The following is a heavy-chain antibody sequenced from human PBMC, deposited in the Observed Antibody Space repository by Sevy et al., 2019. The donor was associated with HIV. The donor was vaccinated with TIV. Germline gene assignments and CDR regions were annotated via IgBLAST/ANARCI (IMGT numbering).Heavy chain of an antibody. D-gene: IGHD3-22*01. CDR2: ISSSSSTI. J-gene: IGHJ3*02. Sequence: GGSLRLSCGASGFTFSSYSMNWVRQAPGKGLEWVSYISSSSSTIYYADSMKGRFTISRDNAKNSLYLQMNSLGAEDTAVYYCAGQGAYDSSGYSRRDAFDIWGQGTMVTVSS. V-gene: IGHV3-48*01. CDR1: GFTFSSYS. CDR3: AGQGAYDSSGYSRRDAFDI.